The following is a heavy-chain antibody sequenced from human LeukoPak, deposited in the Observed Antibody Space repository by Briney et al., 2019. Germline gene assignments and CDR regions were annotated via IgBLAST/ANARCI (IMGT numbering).Heavy chain of an antibody. V-gene: IGHV3-11*01. J-gene: IGHJ4*02. Sequence: KSGGSLRLSCAASGFTFSDYYMTWIRQAPGKGLEWVSYISSSGGTIYHTDSVKGRFTISRDNAKNSLYLQMNSLRAEDTAVYYCARRYSNSFDYWGQGTLVTVSS. D-gene: IGHD4-11*01. CDR1: GFTFSDYY. CDR3: ARRYSNSFDY. CDR2: ISSSGGTI.